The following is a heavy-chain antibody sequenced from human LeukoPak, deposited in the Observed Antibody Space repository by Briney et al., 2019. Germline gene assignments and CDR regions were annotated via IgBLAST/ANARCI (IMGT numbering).Heavy chain of an antibody. CDR1: GYSISSGYY. D-gene: IGHD2-15*01. CDR2: IYHSGST. J-gene: IGHJ4*02. CDR3: ASSLVVAAHDY. V-gene: IGHV4-38-2*02. Sequence: SETLSLTCTVSGYSISSGYYWGWIRQPPGKGLEWIGSIYHSGSTYYNPSLKSRVTISVDTSKNQFSLKLSSVTAADTAVYYCASSLVVAAHDYRGQGTLVTVSS.